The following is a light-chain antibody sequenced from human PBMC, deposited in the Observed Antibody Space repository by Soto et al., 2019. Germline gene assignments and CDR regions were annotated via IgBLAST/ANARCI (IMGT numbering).Light chain of an antibody. V-gene: IGKV3-15*01. CDR3: HHYNNSWA. J-gene: IGKJ1*01. CDR2: GAS. CDR1: QSVSTN. Sequence: EIVMTQSPATLSVSPGERATLSCRASQSVSTNLAWYQQKPGQAPRLLIYGASTRATGIPDRFSGSGSGTEFSLTINSLQSEDFAVYYCHHYNNSWAFGQGTKVEIK.